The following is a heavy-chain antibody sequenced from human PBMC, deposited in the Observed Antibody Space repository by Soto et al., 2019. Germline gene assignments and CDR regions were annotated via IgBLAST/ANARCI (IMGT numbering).Heavy chain of an antibody. CDR1: GFTFSSSA. D-gene: IGHD3-10*01. CDR3: ARTDKMVREVKLGMDV. CDR2: ISGNGANT. J-gene: IGHJ6*02. Sequence: EEQLLESGGGLVQPGGSLRLSCAASGFTFSSSAMSWVRQAPGKGLEWVSAISGNGANTYYADYVKGRFTVSRDNAENTLWLQLNSLGTENTAAYYCARTDKMVREVKLGMDVWGQGTTVTVSS. V-gene: IGHV3-23*01.